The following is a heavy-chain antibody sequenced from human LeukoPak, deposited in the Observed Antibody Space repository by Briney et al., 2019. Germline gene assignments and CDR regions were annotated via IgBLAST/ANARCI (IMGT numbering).Heavy chain of an antibody. J-gene: IGHJ4*02. V-gene: IGHV3-23*01. CDR1: GGSISSSSYY. D-gene: IGHD3-10*01. Sequence: PSETLSLTCTVSGGSISSSSYYWGWIRQPPGKGLEWVAAISAGGDSTYYADSVKGRFTISRDNSKNTLYLQMNSLRVEGTAVYYCAKDASGGLLWFGEPNYYFDYWGQGTLVTVSS. CDR2: ISAGGDST. CDR3: AKDASGGLLWFGEPNYYFDY.